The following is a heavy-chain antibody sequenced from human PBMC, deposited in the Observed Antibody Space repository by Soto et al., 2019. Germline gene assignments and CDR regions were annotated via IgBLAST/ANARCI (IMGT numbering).Heavy chain of an antibody. V-gene: IGHV3-53*01. CDR2: IGSGGLT. J-gene: IGHJ4*02. Sequence: GGSLRLSCVVSGFSVTTNYMTWVRQAPGKGLEWVSLIGSGGLTYYADSVKGRFTISTDSSRNTLNLQMDSLEVDDTALYYCVGGRDSRSIFDDWGQGTLVTVSS. D-gene: IGHD3-3*02. CDR1: GFSVTTNY. CDR3: VGGRDSRSIFDD.